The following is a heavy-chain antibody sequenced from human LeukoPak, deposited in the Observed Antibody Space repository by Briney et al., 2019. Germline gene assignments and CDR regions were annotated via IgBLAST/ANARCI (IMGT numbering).Heavy chain of an antibody. CDR2: ISGSGGST. V-gene: IGHV3-23*01. D-gene: IGHD1-26*01. Sequence: PGGSLRLSCAASGFTFSSYAMSWVRQAPGKGLEWVSAISGSGGSTYYADSVKGRFTISRDNSKNTLYLQMNSLRAEDTAVYYCTKVMLEYSGSYGYYFDYWGQGTLVTVSS. J-gene: IGHJ4*02. CDR1: GFTFSSYA. CDR3: TKVMLEYSGSYGYYFDY.